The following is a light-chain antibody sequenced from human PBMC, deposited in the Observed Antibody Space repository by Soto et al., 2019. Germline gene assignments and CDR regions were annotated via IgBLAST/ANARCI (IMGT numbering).Light chain of an antibody. CDR2: EVN. CDR3: SSYAGSNNFV. CDR1: SSDVGGYDY. J-gene: IGLJ1*01. Sequence: QSVLTQPPSASGSPGQSVTISCTGTSSDVGGYDYVSWYQQHPGKAPKLIIYEVNKRPSGVPDRFSGSKSGNTASLTVSGLQAEDEADYYCSSYAGSNNFVFGPGTKLTVL. V-gene: IGLV2-8*01.